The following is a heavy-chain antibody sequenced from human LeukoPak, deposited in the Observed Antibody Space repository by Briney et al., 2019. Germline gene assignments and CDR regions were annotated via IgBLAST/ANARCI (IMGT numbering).Heavy chain of an antibody. D-gene: IGHD3-10*01. CDR2: IKQDGSEE. J-gene: IGHJ4*02. CDR1: GFTFSSYW. V-gene: IGHV3-7*01. CDR3: ARELWPGDY. Sequence: GGSLRLSCAASGFTFSSYWMGWVRQAPGKGLEWVADIKQDGSEENYVDSVKGRFTISRDNARNSLYLQMNSLRVEDTAVYYCARELWPGDYWGQGILVGVSS.